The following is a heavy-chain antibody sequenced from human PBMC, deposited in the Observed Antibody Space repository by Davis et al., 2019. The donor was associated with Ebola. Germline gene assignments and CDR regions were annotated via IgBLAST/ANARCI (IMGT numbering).Heavy chain of an antibody. J-gene: IGHJ4*02. CDR3: ETSSSSGGDY. Sequence: AGSLTLSCAASGFTFSGSAMHWVRQASGKGLEWVGRIRSKANSYATAYAASVKGRFTISRDDSKNTAYLQMNSLKTEDTAVYYCETSSSSGGDYWGQGTLVTVSS. D-gene: IGHD6-6*01. CDR2: IRSKANSYAT. CDR1: GFTFSGSA. V-gene: IGHV3-73*01.